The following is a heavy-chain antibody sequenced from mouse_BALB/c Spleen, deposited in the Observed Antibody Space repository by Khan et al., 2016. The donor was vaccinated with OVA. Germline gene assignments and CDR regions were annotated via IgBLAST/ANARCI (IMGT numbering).Heavy chain of an antibody. J-gene: IGHJ2*01. CDR3: ARKNGSDFDY. D-gene: IGHD1-1*01. Sequence: EVQLVESGPELVKPGASVKISCKASGYSFTGYFMNWVMQSHGKRLEWIGRINPHIGETLYNQKFTDKATLTVDESSTTAHMELRSLASEDSAVYYCARKNGSDFDYWGQGTTLTVSS. CDR2: INPHIGET. V-gene: IGHV1-20*02. CDR1: GYSFTGYF.